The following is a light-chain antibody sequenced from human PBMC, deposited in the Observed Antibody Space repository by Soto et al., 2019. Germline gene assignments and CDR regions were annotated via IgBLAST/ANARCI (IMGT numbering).Light chain of an antibody. CDR1: QSVSRN. CDR2: GAS. V-gene: IGKV3-15*01. Sequence: EVVMTQSPATLSVSPGERATLSCRASQSVSRNLAWYQQRLGQTPRLLISGASTRATGIPARFSGSVSGTEFILTISSLQSEDFAIYYCQQYNNWPRTFGQGTKVEIK. J-gene: IGKJ1*01. CDR3: QQYNNWPRT.